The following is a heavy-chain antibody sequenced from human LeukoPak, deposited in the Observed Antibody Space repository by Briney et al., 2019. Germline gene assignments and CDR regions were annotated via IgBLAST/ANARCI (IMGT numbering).Heavy chain of an antibody. D-gene: IGHD4-17*01. CDR1: GGSISSSSYY. CDR3: ARAPGTTFDY. J-gene: IGHJ4*01. V-gene: IGHV4-39*01. CDR2: INHSWST. Sequence: PSETLSLTCTVSGGSISSSSYYWGWIRQPPGKGPEWIVSINHSWSTYYNPSLKSRVTISVDTSKNQFSLKLTSVTAADTAVYYCARAPGTTFDYWGHGNMVTVSS.